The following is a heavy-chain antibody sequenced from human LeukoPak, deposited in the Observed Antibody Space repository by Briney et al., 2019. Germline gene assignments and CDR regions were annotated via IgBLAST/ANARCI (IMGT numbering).Heavy chain of an antibody. Sequence: SQTLSLTCAISGDSFSSNSATWNWHRQSPSRGLEWLGRTYYRSKWFSDYAVSVKSRTTFNPDTSKNQLSLQLNSVTPEDTAVYYCARGSGSYYAFDIWGQGTMVTVSS. J-gene: IGHJ3*02. CDR3: ARGSGSYYAFDI. CDR1: GDSFSSNSAT. V-gene: IGHV6-1*01. CDR2: TYYRSKWFS. D-gene: IGHD1-26*01.